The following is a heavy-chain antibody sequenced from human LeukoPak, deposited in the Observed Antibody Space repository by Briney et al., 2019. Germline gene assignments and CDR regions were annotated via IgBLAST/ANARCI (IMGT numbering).Heavy chain of an antibody. J-gene: IGHJ4*02. CDR1: GFTFSNAW. Sequence: GGSLRLSCAASGFTFSNAWMSWVRQAPGKGLEWVGRIKSETDGGTTDYAAPAKGRFTISRDDSKNTLYLQMNSLKTEDTAVYYCTTDIYRLWFFDYWGQGTLVTVSS. CDR3: TTDIYRLWFFDY. D-gene: IGHD3-10*01. V-gene: IGHV3-15*01. CDR2: IKSETDGGTT.